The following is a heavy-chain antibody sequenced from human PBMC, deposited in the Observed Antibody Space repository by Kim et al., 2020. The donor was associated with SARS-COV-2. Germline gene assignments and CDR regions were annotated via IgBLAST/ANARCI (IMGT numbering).Heavy chain of an antibody. CDR2: INTNTGNP. V-gene: IGHV7-4-1*02. CDR3: ASTFWSGYANWFDP. CDR1: GYTFTSYA. D-gene: IGHD3-3*01. Sequence: ASVKVSCKASGYTFTSYAMKWVRQAPGQGLEWMGWINTNTGNPTYAQGFTGRFVFSLDTSVSTAYLQISSLKAEDTAVYYCASTFWSGYANWFDPWGQGTLVTVSS. J-gene: IGHJ5*02.